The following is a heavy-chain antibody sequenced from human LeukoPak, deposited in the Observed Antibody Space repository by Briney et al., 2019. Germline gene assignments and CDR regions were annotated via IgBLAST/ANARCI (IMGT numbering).Heavy chain of an antibody. J-gene: IGHJ5*02. D-gene: IGHD2-21*02. Sequence: GGSLRLSCVASGFTFSGYDIHWVRQAPGKGLEWVTLISYDGSNKYYADSVKGRFTISRDNPKNTLYLQMNSLRGEDTAVYYCAKGGPGDGNWFDLSGQGTLVTVSS. CDR1: GFTFSGYD. CDR3: AKGGPGDGNWFDL. V-gene: IGHV3-30*18. CDR2: ISYDGSNK.